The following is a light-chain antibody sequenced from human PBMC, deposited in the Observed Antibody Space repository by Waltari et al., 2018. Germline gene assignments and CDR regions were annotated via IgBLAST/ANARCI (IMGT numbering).Light chain of an antibody. J-gene: IGKJ5*01. CDR1: QSVSSN. Sequence: ETVMTQSPATLSVSPGERATFSCRASQSVSSNLAWHQQKPGQAPRLLIYGASTSATGTPARFSGGGSGTEFTLTISSLQAEDVAVDYCQQYNNWPPVTFGQGTRLEIK. CDR2: GAS. CDR3: QQYNNWPPVT. V-gene: IGKV3-15*01.